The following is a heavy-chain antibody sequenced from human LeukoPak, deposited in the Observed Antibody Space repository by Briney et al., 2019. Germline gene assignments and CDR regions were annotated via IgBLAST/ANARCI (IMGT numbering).Heavy chain of an antibody. CDR2: MNPSSGNT. J-gene: IGHJ5*02. V-gene: IGHV1-8*01. CDR1: GYTFTSYD. CDR3: ARGPGVVDILTGYYLRLFDP. D-gene: IGHD3-9*01. Sequence: ASVKVSCKASGYTFTSYDINWVRQATGQGLEWMGWMNPSSGNTGYAQKFQGRVTMTRNTSISTAYMELSSLRSEDTAVYYCARGPGVVDILTGYYLRLFDPWGQGTLVTVSS.